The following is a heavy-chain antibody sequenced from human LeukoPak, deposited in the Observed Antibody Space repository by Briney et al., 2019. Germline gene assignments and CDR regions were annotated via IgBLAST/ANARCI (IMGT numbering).Heavy chain of an antibody. Sequence: PGGSLRLSCAASGFTFSSYSMNWVRQAPGKGLEWVSYISSSSKTIYYADSVKGRFTISRDNAKNSLYLQMNSLRAEDTAVYYCARDVGYWYFDLWGRGTLVTVSS. CDR2: ISSSSKTI. CDR1: GFTFSSYS. CDR3: ARDVGYWYFDL. D-gene: IGHD2-15*01. J-gene: IGHJ2*01. V-gene: IGHV3-48*04.